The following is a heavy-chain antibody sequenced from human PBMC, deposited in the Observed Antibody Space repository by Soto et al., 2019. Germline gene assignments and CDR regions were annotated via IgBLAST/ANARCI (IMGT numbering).Heavy chain of an antibody. Sequence: PSETLSLTCTVSGGSISSSSYYWGWIRQPPGKGLGWIGSIYYSGSTYYNPSLKSRVTISVDTSKNQFSLKLSSVTASDTAMYYCARHIAVAGHVDYWGQGTLVTVSS. J-gene: IGHJ4*02. D-gene: IGHD6-19*01. CDR1: GGSISSSSYY. CDR3: ARHIAVAGHVDY. V-gene: IGHV4-39*01. CDR2: IYYSGST.